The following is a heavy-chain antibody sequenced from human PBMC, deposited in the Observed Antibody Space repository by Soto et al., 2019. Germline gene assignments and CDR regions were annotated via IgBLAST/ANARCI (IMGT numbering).Heavy chain of an antibody. J-gene: IGHJ3*02. CDR2: IYYSGST. CDR1: GGSVSSGSYY. V-gene: IGHV4-31*03. CDR3: ASWSGYDDAFDI. D-gene: IGHD3-3*01. Sequence: SETLSLTCTVSGGSVSSGSYYWSWIRQPPGKGLEWIGYIYYSGSTYYNPSLKSRVTISVDTSKNQFSLKLSSVTAADTAVYYCASWSGYDDAFDIWGQGTMVTVSS.